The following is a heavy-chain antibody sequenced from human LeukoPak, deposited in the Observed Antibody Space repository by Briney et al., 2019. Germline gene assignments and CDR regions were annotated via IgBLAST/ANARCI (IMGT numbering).Heavy chain of an antibody. J-gene: IGHJ6*02. D-gene: IGHD5/OR15-5a*01. CDR1: GFTFSSYG. Sequence: GGSLRLSCAASGFTFSSYGMHWVRQAPGKGLEWVAVISYDGSNKYYADSVKGRFTISRDNSKNTLYLQMDTLRAEDTAVYYCAKAILSVYGPHYYYYGIDVWGQGTTVTVSS. CDR2: ISYDGSNK. V-gene: IGHV3-30*18. CDR3: AKAILSVYGPHYYYYGIDV.